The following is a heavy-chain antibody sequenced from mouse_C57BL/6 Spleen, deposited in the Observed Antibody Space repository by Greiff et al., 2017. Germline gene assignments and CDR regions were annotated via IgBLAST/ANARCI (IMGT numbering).Heavy chain of an antibody. D-gene: IGHD2-4*01. CDR1: GYTFTDYE. V-gene: IGHV1-15*01. Sequence: VHLVESGAELVRPGASVTLSCKASGYTFTDYEMHWVKQTPVHGLEWIGAIDPETGGTAYNQKFKGKAILTADTSSSTAYMELRSLTSEDAAVYYYTRVLDYAGWFAYWGQGTLVTVSA. CDR2: IDPETGGT. CDR3: TRVLDYAGWFAY. J-gene: IGHJ3*01.